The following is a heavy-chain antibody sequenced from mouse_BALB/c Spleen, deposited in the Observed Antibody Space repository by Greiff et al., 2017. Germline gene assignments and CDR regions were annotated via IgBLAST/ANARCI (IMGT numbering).Heavy chain of an antibody. CDR1: GYTFTSYW. V-gene: IGHV1-5*01. J-gene: IGHJ2*01. CDR3: TKFINTVVEGYYFDY. D-gene: IGHD1-1*01. Sequence: VQLQQSGTVLARPGASVKMSCKASGYTFTSYWMHWVKQRPGQGLEWIGAIYPGNSYTSYNQKFKGKAKLTAVTSTSTAYMELSSLTNEDSAVYYCTKFINTVVEGYYFDYWGQGTTLTVSS. CDR2: IYPGNSYT.